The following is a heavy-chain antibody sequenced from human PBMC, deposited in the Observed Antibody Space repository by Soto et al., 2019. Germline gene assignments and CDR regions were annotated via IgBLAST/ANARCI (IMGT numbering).Heavy chain of an antibody. Sequence: RLSCAASGFTFSNFAMTWVRQAPGKGLEWVSSAGGGDDTYYADSVKGRFIISRDNSKSTLSLRLNGLRAEDTAVYYCVKDRMSYNSVWDNFDIWGQGTMVTVSS. CDR3: VKDRMSYNSVWDNFDI. V-gene: IGHV3-23*01. J-gene: IGHJ3*02. CDR1: GFTFSNFA. CDR2: SAGGGDDT. D-gene: IGHD3-10*01.